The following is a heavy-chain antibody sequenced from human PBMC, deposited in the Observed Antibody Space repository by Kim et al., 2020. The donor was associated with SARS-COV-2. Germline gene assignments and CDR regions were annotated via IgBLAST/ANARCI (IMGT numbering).Heavy chain of an antibody. J-gene: IGHJ5*02. CDR2: INAGNGNT. Sequence: ASVKVSCKASGYTFTSYAMHWVRQAPGQRLEWMGWINAGNGNTKYSQKFQGRVTITRDTSASTAYMELSSLRSEDTAVYYCARAPVLLWFGELIWFDPWGQGTLVTGSS. V-gene: IGHV1-3*01. D-gene: IGHD3-10*01. CDR3: ARAPVLLWFGELIWFDP. CDR1: GYTFTSYA.